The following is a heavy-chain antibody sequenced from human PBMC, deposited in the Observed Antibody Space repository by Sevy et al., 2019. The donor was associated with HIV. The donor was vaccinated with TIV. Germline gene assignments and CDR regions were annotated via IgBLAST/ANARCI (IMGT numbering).Heavy chain of an antibody. Sequence: GGPLRLSCAASGFTFRTYSMNWVRQAPGKGLEGLSSISDDSRYIYYSDSVKGRFTISRANAKNLLFLQMNNLRVEDTAIYYCARDFTIFGVVSGIDYWGQGNLVTVSS. D-gene: IGHD3-3*01. J-gene: IGHJ4*02. CDR1: GFTFRTYS. CDR3: ARDFTIFGVVSGIDY. CDR2: ISDDSRYI. V-gene: IGHV3-21*04.